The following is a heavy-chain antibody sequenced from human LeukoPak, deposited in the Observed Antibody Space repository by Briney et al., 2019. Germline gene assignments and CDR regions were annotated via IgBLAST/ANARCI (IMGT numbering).Heavy chain of an antibody. D-gene: IGHD1-26*01. CDR1: GYTFTSYG. Sequence: ASVKVSCKASGYTFTSYGISWVRQAPEQGLEWMGWISAYNGSTNYAQKLQGRVTMTTDTSTSTAYMELRSLRSDDTAVYYCARESGSYWGTSYYFDYWGQGTLVTVSS. J-gene: IGHJ4*02. CDR2: ISAYNGST. CDR3: ARESGSYWGTSYYFDY. V-gene: IGHV1-18*01.